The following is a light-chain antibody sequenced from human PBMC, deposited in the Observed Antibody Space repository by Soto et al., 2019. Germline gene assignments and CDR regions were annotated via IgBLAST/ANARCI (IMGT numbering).Light chain of an antibody. J-gene: IGKJ1*01. V-gene: IGKV1-5*01. CDR2: DAS. CDR3: HQYYSFPRT. CDR1: QTVNTW. Sequence: DIQMTQSPSTLSASVGDRVTITCRASQTVNTWLAWYQQKPGKAPKVLIFDASSLKTGVPSRFSGSGSGTEFTLTITSLQPDDFATYYCHQYYSFPRTFGQGTKVDIK.